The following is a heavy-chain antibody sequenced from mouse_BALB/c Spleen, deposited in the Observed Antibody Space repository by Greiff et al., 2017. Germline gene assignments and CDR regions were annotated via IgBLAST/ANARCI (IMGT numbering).Heavy chain of an antibody. CDR1: GYTFTDYY. J-gene: IGHJ2*01. Sequence: VQLQQSGPELVKPGASVKISCKSSGYTFTDYYINWVKQKPGQRLEWIGWIYPGIGNTQSNEKFKGTATLTVDTSSSTAYMQLSSLTSEDTAVYFCARVRYYFDYWGKGTTLTVSS. V-gene: IGHV1-84*02. CDR3: ARVRYYFDY. CDR2: IYPGIGNT.